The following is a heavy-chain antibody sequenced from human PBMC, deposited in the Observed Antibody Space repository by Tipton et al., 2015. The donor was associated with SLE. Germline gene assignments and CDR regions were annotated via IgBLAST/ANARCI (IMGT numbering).Heavy chain of an antibody. J-gene: IGHJ4*02. V-gene: IGHV4-34*01. CDR2: INHSGST. CDR1: GGSISSYY. D-gene: IGHD6-19*01. Sequence: TLSLTCAVSGGSISSYYWSWIRQPPGKGLEWIGEINHSGSTNYNPSLKSRVTISVDTSKNQFSLKLSSVTAADTAVYYCAREIAVAGTRWYFDYWGQGTLVTVSS. CDR3: AREIAVAGTRWYFDY.